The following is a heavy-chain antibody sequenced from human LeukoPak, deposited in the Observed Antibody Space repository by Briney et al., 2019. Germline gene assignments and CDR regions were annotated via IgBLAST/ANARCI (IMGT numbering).Heavy chain of an antibody. CDR2: IYNSGNT. CDR1: GGSISSYY. CDR3: ARDYIVETGVVAFDI. D-gene: IGHD5-12*01. V-gene: IGHV4-4*07. Sequence: PSETLSLTCTVSGGSISSYYWNWIRQPAGKGLEWIGHIYNSGNTNYNPSLKGRGTISVGRSRNMFSLKLSSVTAADTAMYYCARDYIVETGVVAFDIWGQGTMVTVSS. J-gene: IGHJ3*02.